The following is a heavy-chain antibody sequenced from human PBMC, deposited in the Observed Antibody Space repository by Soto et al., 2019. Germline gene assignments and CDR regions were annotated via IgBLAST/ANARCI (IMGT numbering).Heavy chain of an antibody. CDR3: ARHDYGGFGL. CDR1: GGSISRSSYY. Sequence: SETLSLTCTVSGGSISRSSYYWGWIRQPPGKGLEWIGGIYYSGSTYYNPSLKSRVTISVDTSKNQFSLKLSSVTAADTAVYYCARHDYGGFGLWGQGTLVTVSS. D-gene: IGHD4-17*01. J-gene: IGHJ4*02. CDR2: IYYSGST. V-gene: IGHV4-39*01.